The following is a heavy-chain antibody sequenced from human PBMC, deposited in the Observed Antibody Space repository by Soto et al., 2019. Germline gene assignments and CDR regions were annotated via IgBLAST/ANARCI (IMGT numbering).Heavy chain of an antibody. CDR2: ISYAGSQK. CDR3: AKVATSTWHANWFAT. V-gene: IGHV3-30*18. D-gene: IGHD2-2*01. Sequence: PWGSLRLSCTASGFEFTSTGMHWVRQAPGKGLARVAVISYAGSQKAYGDSVKGRFAVSRDDTNSTLFLQMHTLRPDDTAVYYCAKVATSTWHANWFATWGQRTLVTVSS. J-gene: IGHJ5*02. CDR1: GFEFTSTG.